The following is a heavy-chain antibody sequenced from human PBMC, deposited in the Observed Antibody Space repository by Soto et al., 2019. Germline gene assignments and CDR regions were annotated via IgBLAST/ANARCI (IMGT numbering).Heavy chain of an antibody. V-gene: IGHV1-18*01. Sequence: ASVKVSCKASGYTFTSYGISWARQAPGQGLEWMGWISAYNGDTNYAHKLQGRVTMTTDTSTSTAYMELRSLTSDDAAVYYCAREGDITIFGVVTNYGMDVWGQGTTVTVSS. J-gene: IGHJ6*02. CDR3: AREGDITIFGVVTNYGMDV. CDR1: GYTFTSYG. D-gene: IGHD3-3*01. CDR2: ISAYNGDT.